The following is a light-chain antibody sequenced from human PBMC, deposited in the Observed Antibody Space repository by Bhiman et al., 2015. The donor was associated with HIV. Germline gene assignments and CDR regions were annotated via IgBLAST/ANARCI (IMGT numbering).Light chain of an antibody. Sequence: QSVLTQPPSVSGAPGQRVTLSCTGSSSNIGAGYDVHWYQQLPGTAPRLLIYGTTNRPSGVPDRFSGSRFGTSASLAIAGLQAEDEADYYCQSYDSSLSGVFGAGTTVTVI. CDR3: QSYDSSLSGV. V-gene: IGLV1-40*01. J-gene: IGLJ1*01. CDR2: GTT. CDR1: SSNIGAGYD.